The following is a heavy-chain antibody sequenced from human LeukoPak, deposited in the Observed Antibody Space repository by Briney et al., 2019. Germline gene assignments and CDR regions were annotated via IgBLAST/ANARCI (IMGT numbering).Heavy chain of an antibody. J-gene: IGHJ6*04. CDR1: GYTFTSYY. D-gene: IGHD2-2*01. CDR2: INPSGGST. V-gene: IGHV1-46*01. CDR3: ARDLRIVVVPAATASLYYYYYGMDV. Sequence: ASEKVSCKASGYTFTSYYMHWVRRAPGQGLEWMGVINPSGGSTSYAQKFQGRVTMTRDTSTSTVYMELSSLRSEDTAVYYCARDLRIVVVPAATASLYYYYYGMDVWGKGTTVTVSS.